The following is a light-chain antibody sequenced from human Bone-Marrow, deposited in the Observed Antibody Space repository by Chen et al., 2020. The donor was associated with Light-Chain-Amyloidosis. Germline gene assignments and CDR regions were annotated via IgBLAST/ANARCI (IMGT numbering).Light chain of an antibody. V-gene: IGKV3-20*01. CDR1: QTMSSNY. Sequence: IVFTQSPGTLSLSPGEGANLSCRASQTMSSNYLTWYQQKFGQAPRLRIYGSSSRATGIPDRFTGSGSGTDCTLTIHRLEPEDFAKDYCQQYGTSPLTFGGGTKVEIK. CDR2: GSS. J-gene: IGKJ4*01. CDR3: QQYGTSPLT.